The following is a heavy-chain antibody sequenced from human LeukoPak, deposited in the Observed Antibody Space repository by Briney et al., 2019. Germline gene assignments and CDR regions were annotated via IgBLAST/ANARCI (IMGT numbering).Heavy chain of an antibody. CDR3: ARDGNGGNSWGWLDP. J-gene: IGHJ5*02. CDR1: GYTFTGYY. D-gene: IGHD4-23*01. V-gene: IGHV1-2*02. Sequence: GASVKVSCKASGYTFTGYYMHWVRQAPGQGLEWMGWINPNSGGTNYAQKFQGRVTMTRDTSISTAYMELSRLRSDDTAVYYCARDGNGGNSWGWLDPWGQGTLVTVSA. CDR2: INPNSGGT.